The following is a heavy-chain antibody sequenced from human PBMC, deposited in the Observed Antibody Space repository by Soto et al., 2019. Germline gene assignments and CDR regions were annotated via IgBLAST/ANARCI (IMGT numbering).Heavy chain of an antibody. V-gene: IGHV3-23*01. CDR3: ATFRGYSSSWPIDY. CDR2: IGGSGGST. CDR1: GFTFSSYA. J-gene: IGHJ4*02. D-gene: IGHD6-13*01. Sequence: EVQLLESGGGLVQPGGSLRLSCAASGFTFSSYAMSWVRQAPGKGLEWVSAIGGSGGSTSYADSVKGRFTISRDNSKNTLYLQMNSLRAEDTAVYYCATFRGYSSSWPIDYWGQGTLVTVSS.